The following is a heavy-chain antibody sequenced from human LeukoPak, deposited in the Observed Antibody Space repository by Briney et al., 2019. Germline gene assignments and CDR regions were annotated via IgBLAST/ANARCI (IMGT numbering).Heavy chain of an antibody. CDR1: GGSIRGYY. D-gene: IGHD3-10*01. Sequence: SGTLSLTCTVSGGSIRGYYWSWIRQPPGKGLEWIGYIYYSGSTNYNPSLQSRVTISVDTSKNQSSLNLTSVTAADTAVYYCARYGSGTYPRFDYWGQGILVTVSS. CDR2: IYYSGST. V-gene: IGHV4-59*08. J-gene: IGHJ4*02. CDR3: ARYGSGTYPRFDY.